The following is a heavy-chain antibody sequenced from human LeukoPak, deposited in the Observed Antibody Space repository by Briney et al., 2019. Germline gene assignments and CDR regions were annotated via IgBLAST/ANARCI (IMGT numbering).Heavy chain of an antibody. CDR1: GDSVSSNSAA. D-gene: IGHD2-21*01. J-gene: IGHJ4*02. V-gene: IGHV6-1*01. Sequence: SQTLSLTCAISGDSVSSNSAAWNWIRQSPSRGLEWLGRTYYRSKWYSDYVLSVKNRITINADTSKNQFSLQLNSVTPEDTAVYYCARGITVIGYYFDQWGQGTPVTVSS. CDR3: ARGITVIGYYFDQ. CDR2: TYYRSKWYS.